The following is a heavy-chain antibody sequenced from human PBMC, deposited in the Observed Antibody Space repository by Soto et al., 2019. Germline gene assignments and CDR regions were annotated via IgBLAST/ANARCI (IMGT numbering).Heavy chain of an antibody. J-gene: IGHJ6*02. D-gene: IGHD2-15*01. CDR3: ARGYCSGGSCSPGGMDV. V-gene: IGHV3-74*01. Sequence: EVQLVESGGGLVQPGGSLRLSCAASGFTFSTYWMHWVRQAPGKGLVWVSRINGDGSSTSYADSVKGRFTISRDNAKNXPYLQMNSLRAEDTAVYYCARGYCSGGSCSPGGMDVWGQGTTVTVSS. CDR1: GFTFSTYW. CDR2: INGDGSST.